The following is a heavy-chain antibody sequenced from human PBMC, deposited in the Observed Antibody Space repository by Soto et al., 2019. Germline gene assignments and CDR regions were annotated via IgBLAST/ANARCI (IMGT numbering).Heavy chain of an antibody. V-gene: IGHV4-39*01. CDR1: GGSISSSSYY. CDR3: ARYCISTSCQDY. Sequence: QLRLQESGPGLVKPSETLSLTCTVSGGSISSSSYYWGWIRQPPGKGLEWIGSIYYSGSTYYNPSLKSRVTISVDTSKNQFSPKLRSVTAADTAVFYCARYCISTSCQDYWGQGTLVTVSS. D-gene: IGHD2-2*01. J-gene: IGHJ4*02. CDR2: IYYSGST.